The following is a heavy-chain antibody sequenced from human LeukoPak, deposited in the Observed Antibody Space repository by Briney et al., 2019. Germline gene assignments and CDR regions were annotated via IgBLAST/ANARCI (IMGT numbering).Heavy chain of an antibody. CDR2: IRYDGSNK. Sequence: GGSLRLSCAASGFTFSSYGMHWVRQAPGKGLEWVAFIRYDGSNKYYADSVKGRFTMSRDNSKNTLYLQMNSLRAEDTAVYYCAKDYSSTRVPYSDYWGQGTLVTVSS. D-gene: IGHD2-2*01. CDR1: GFTFSSYG. J-gene: IGHJ4*02. V-gene: IGHV3-30*02. CDR3: AKDYSSTRVPYSDY.